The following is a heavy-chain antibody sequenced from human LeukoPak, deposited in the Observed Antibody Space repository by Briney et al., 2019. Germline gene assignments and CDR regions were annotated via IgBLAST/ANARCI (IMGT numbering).Heavy chain of an antibody. Sequence: EGSLRLSCAASGFTFSSSPMSWVRQAPGKGLDWVSSISADGPTYYADSVKGRFTISRDNSKNTLYLQMNSLRGEDTAVYYCAKVSQWGNSRWYEGDWGQGTLVTVSS. CDR2: ISADGPT. D-gene: IGHD6-13*01. J-gene: IGHJ4*02. V-gene: IGHV3-23*01. CDR3: AKVSQWGNSRWYEGD. CDR1: GFTFSSSP.